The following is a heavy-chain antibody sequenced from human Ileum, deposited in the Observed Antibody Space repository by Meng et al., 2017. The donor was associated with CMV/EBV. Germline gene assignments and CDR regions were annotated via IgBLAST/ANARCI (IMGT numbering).Heavy chain of an antibody. CDR2: ISGSGGST. CDR3: AKDSGVVVPAAIPYFQH. V-gene: IGHV3-23*01. Sequence: FTFRSYAMSWVRQAPGKGLEWVSAISGSGGSTYYADSVKGRFTISRDNSKNTLYLQMNSLRAEDTAVYYCAKDSGVVVPAAIPYFQHWGQGTLVTVSS. J-gene: IGHJ1*01. CDR1: FTFRSYA. D-gene: IGHD2-2*02.